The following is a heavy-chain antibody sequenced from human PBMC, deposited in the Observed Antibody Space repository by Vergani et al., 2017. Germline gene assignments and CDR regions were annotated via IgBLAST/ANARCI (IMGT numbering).Heavy chain of an antibody. CDR3: ARGQYSSSTSCYKGWFDP. J-gene: IGHJ5*02. CDR2: INPNSGGT. Sequence: QVQLVQSGAEVKKPGASVKVSCKASGYTFTGYYMHWVRQAPGQGLEWMGWINPNSGGTNYAQKFQGWVTMTRDTSISPAYMELSRLRSDDTAVYYCARGQYSSSTSCYKGWFDPWGQGTLVTVSS. D-gene: IGHD2-2*02. V-gene: IGHV1-2*04. CDR1: GYTFTGYY.